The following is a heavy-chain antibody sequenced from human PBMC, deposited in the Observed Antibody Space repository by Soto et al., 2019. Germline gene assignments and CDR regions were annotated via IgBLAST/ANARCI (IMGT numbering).Heavy chain of an antibody. V-gene: IGHV4-4*02. CDR1: GGSISSSNW. CDR3: ARAEWRGGFYYYYGMDV. Sequence: SETLSLTCAVSGGSISSSNWWSWVRQPPGRGLEWIGEIYHTGTSNYNPSLKSRVTISVDTSKNQFSLKLSSVTAADTAVYYCARAEWRGGFYYYYGMDVWGQGTTVTVSS. D-gene: IGHD3-3*01. J-gene: IGHJ6*02. CDR2: IYHTGTS.